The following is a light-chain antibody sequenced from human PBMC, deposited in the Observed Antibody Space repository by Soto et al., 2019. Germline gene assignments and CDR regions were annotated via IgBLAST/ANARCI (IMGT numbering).Light chain of an antibody. CDR1: SSDVGTFNL. CDR3: CSYAGSSVYV. V-gene: IGLV2-23*02. Sequence: QSVLTQFASVSGSPGQSITISCTGTSSDVGTFNLVSWYQQHPGKAPRLVIYEVIKRPSGVSNRFSGSKSGNTASLTISGLQAEDEADYYCCSYAGSSVYVFGTGTKVTVL. J-gene: IGLJ1*01. CDR2: EVI.